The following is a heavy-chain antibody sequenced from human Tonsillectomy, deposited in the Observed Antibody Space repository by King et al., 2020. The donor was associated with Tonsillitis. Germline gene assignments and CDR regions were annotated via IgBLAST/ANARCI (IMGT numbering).Heavy chain of an antibody. D-gene: IGHD2-2*02. CDR1: GFTFSNLG. CDR2: IWHDGGVK. V-gene: IGHV3-33*08. Sequence: VQLVESGGGVVQPGRSLRLSCAASGFTFSNLGIHWVRQAPGKGLEWGAAIWHDGGVKKYADSVMGRFTMSRDNSKNTMHLQMNSLRAADTAGYYCARRGGEPAAIWHAFDVWGLGTMVTVSS. J-gene: IGHJ3*01. CDR3: ARRGGEPAAIWHAFDV.